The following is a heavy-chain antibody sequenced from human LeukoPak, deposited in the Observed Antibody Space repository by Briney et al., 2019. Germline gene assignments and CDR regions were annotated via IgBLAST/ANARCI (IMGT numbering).Heavy chain of an antibody. J-gene: IGHJ4*02. CDR2: INHSGST. CDR3: ARVAAAAGTGDY. CDR1: GGSFSGYY. Sequence: PSETLSLTCAVYGGSFSGYYWSWIRQPPGKGLEWIGEINHSGSTNYNPSLKSRVTIPVDTSKNQFSLKLSSVTAADTAVYYCARVAAAAGTGDYWGQGTLVTVSS. D-gene: IGHD6-13*01. V-gene: IGHV4-34*01.